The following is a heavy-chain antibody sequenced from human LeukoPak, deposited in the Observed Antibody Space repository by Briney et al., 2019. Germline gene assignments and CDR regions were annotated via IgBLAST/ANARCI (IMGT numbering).Heavy chain of an antibody. J-gene: IGHJ4*02. D-gene: IGHD4-17*01. CDR2: VSYDGTNK. CDR3: AKGNYYGDYAY. V-gene: IGHV3-30*18. Sequence: GGSLRLSCAASGFTFSSTGMHWVRQAPGKGLEWVAVVSYDGTNKYYADSAKGRFTVSRDNSKNTLYLQMNSLRAEDTALYYCAKGNYYGDYAYWGQGTLVTVSS. CDR1: GFTFSSTG.